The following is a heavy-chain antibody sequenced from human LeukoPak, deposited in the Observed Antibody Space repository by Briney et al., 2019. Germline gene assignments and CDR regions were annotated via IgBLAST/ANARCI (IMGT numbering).Heavy chain of an antibody. V-gene: IGHV6-1*01. CDR2: TYYRSKWYN. CDR1: GDTVSSNSAA. D-gene: IGHD2-2*01. CDR3: ARDCSSTSCSLPGDWFDP. J-gene: IGHJ5*02. Sequence: SQTLSLTCDISGDTVSSNSAAWNWIRQSPSRGLEWLGRTYYRSKWYNDYAVSVKSRITINPDTSKNQFSLQLNSVTPEDTAVYYCARDCSSTSCSLPGDWFDPWGQGTLVIVSS.